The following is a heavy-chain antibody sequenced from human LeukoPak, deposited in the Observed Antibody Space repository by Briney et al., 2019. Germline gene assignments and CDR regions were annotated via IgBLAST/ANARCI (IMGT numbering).Heavy chain of an antibody. V-gene: IGHV3-66*01. CDR1: GFTVSTNY. CDR2: IYSGGST. Sequence: GGSLRLSCAASGFTVSTNYMSWVRQAPGKGLEWLSLIYSGGSTYYADSVKGRFTISRDNSKNTLYLQMNSLRAEDTAVYYCARDRDMTTVTYFDYWGQGTLVTVSS. CDR3: ARDRDMTTVTYFDY. D-gene: IGHD4-17*01. J-gene: IGHJ4*02.